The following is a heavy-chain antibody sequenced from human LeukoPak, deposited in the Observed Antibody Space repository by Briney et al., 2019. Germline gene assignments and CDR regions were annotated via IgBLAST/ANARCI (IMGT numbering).Heavy chain of an antibody. CDR1: GGSISSGGYY. V-gene: IGHV4-30-4*01. Sequence: SQTLSLTCTVSGGSISSGGYYWSWIRQPPGKGLEWIGYIYYSGSTYYNPSLKSRVTISVDTSKNQFSLKLSSVTAADTAVYYCARDVYSNYYYGMDVWGQGTTVTVSS. J-gene: IGHJ6*02. CDR2: IYYSGST. CDR3: ARDVYSNYYYGMDV. D-gene: IGHD4-11*01.